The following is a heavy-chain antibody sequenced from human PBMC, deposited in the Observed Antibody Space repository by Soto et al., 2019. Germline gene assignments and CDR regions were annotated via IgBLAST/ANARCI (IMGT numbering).Heavy chain of an antibody. CDR2: IPYDGSNK. CDR1: GFTFNTYG. Sequence: PGGSLILSCAASGFTFNTYGIHWVRQAPGKGLEWVAVIPYDGSNKYYADSVKGRFTISRDNSKNTLYLQMNSLRAEDTAVYYCAKDRGDGYSNPFDYWGQGTLVTVSS. CDR3: AKDRGDGYSNPFDY. V-gene: IGHV3-30*18. D-gene: IGHD4-4*01. J-gene: IGHJ4*02.